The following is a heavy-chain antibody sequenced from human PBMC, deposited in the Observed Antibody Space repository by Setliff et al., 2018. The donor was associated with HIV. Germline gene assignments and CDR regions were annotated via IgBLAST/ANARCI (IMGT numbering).Heavy chain of an antibody. CDR3: AREYVSRLYWYFDL. V-gene: IGHV4-4*08. CDR1: GGSISSYY. CDR2: IYYSGST. Sequence: SETLSLTCTVSGGSISSYYWSWIRQPPGKGLEWIGYIYYSGSTNYNPSLKSRVTISVDTSKNQFSLKLSSVTAADTAVYYCAREYVSRLYWYFDLWGRGTLVTVSS. D-gene: IGHD2-8*01. J-gene: IGHJ2*01.